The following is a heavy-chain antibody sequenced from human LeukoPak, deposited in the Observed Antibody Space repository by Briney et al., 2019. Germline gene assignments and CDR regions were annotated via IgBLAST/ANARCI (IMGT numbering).Heavy chain of an antibody. CDR2: IYYSGST. CDR3: ARGTATSSWYFDL. Sequence: SETLSLTCTVSGGSISSQYWSWIRQPPGKGLEWIGYIYYSGSTNHNPSLKSRVTISVDTSKNQFSLKLSSVTAADTAVYYCARGTATSSWYFDLWGRGTLVTVSS. J-gene: IGHJ2*01. CDR1: GGSISSQY. V-gene: IGHV4-59*11.